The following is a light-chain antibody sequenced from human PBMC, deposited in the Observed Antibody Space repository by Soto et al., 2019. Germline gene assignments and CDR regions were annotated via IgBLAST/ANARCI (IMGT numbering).Light chain of an antibody. CDR1: SSDVGGSNY. J-gene: IGLJ2*01. CDR2: DVS. Sequence: QSALTQPASVSGSPGQSITISCSGTSSDVGGSNYVSWYQQHPGEAPKLMIYDVSYRPSGVSNRFSGSKSANRASLTISGLQAEDEADYFCISYTSSAPGVLFGGGTQLTVL. V-gene: IGLV2-14*03. CDR3: ISYTSSAPGVL.